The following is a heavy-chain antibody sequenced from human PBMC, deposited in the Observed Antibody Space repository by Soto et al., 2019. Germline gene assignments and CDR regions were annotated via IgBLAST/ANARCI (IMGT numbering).Heavy chain of an antibody. CDR1: GFTFSSYA. CDR3: ARVSDSSSWYGWFDP. J-gene: IGHJ5*02. CDR2: ISYDGSNK. V-gene: IGHV3-30-3*01. Sequence: QVQLVESGGGVVQPGRSLRLSCAASGFTFSSYATHWVRQAPGKGLEWVAVISYDGSNKYYADSVKGRFTISRDNSKNTLYLQMNSLRAEDTAVYYCARVSDSSSWYGWFDPWGQGTLVTVSS. D-gene: IGHD6-13*01.